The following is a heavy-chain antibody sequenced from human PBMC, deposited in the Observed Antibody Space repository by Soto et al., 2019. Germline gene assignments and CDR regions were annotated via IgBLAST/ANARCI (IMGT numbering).Heavy chain of an antibody. D-gene: IGHD2-21*02. CDR3: AADGTYCGGDCYVD. CDR2: IVCGSGNT. J-gene: IGHJ4*02. CDR1: GYIFIDIF. V-gene: IGHV1-58*02. Sequence: ASVKASCKSFGYIFIDIFIPWGGQAPGQGFEWIGWIVCGSGNTNYSQKFQERGTITRDMSTSTVYMELSSLRSEDTAVYYCAADGTYCGGDCYVDWGQVTLVTVAS.